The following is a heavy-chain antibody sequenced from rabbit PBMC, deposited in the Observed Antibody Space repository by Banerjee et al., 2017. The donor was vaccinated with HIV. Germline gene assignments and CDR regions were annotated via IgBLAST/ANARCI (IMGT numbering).Heavy chain of an antibody. CDR2: ISAGSSGTT. V-gene: IGHV1S45*01. CDR1: GFSFSSSYW. J-gene: IGHJ3*01. D-gene: IGHD5-1*01. Sequence: QEQPEESGGDLVKPEGSLTLTCTASGFSFSSSYWICWVRQAPGKGLEWIGCISAGSSGTTYYASWAKGRFTISKTSSTTVTLQMTSLTAADTATYFCARGPDYVDGGFDLWGQGTLVTVS. CDR3: ARGPDYVDGGFDL.